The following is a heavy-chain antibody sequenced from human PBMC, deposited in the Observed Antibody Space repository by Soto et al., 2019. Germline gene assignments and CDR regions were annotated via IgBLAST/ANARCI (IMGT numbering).Heavy chain of an antibody. Sequence: SETLSLTCAVSGYSISSGYYWGWIRQPPGKGLEWIGSIYHSGSTYYNPSLKSRVTISVDTSKNQFSLKLSSVTAADTAVYYCARVGSCSSTSCSIPHTWFDPWGQGTLVTVSS. CDR3: ARVGSCSSTSCSIPHTWFDP. CDR2: IYHSGST. J-gene: IGHJ5*02. V-gene: IGHV4-38-2*01. D-gene: IGHD2-2*01. CDR1: GYSISSGYY.